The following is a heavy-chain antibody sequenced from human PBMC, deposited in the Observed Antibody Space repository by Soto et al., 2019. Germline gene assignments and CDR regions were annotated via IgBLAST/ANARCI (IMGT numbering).Heavy chain of an antibody. Sequence: QMQLVQSGPEVKKPGTSVKVSCKASGFTFTSSAVQWVRQARGQRLEWIGWIVVGSGNTNYAQKFQERVTITRDMSKSTAYMELSSLRSEDTAVYYCAGGEGVGATSYFDYWGQGTLVTVSS. J-gene: IGHJ4*02. CDR3: AGGEGVGATSYFDY. D-gene: IGHD1-26*01. CDR1: GFTFTSSA. CDR2: IVVGSGNT. V-gene: IGHV1-58*01.